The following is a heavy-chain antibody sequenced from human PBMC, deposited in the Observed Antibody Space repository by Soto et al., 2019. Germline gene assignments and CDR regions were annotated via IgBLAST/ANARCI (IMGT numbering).Heavy chain of an antibody. CDR1: GGTFSSYA. CDR3: ALEWRGYSYGYRTYY. Sequence: QVQLVQSGAEVKKPGSSVKVSCKASGGTFSSYAISWVRQAPGQGLEWRGGIIPIFGTAHYAQKLQGRVTITADESTSTAYMEMSSLRSEDTAVYYCALEWRGYSYGYRTYYWGQGTLVTVSS. V-gene: IGHV1-69*12. D-gene: IGHD5-18*01. CDR2: IIPIFGTA. J-gene: IGHJ4*02.